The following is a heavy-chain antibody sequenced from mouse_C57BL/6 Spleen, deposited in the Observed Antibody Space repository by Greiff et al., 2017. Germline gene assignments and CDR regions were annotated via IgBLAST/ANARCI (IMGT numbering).Heavy chain of an antibody. CDR2: INYDGSST. CDR3: ARERDGSFDY. CDR1: GFTFSDYY. Sequence: EVQRVESEGGLVQPGSSMKLSCTASGFTFSDYYMAWVRQVPEKGLEWVANINYDGSSTYYLDSLKSRFIISRDNAKNILYLQMSSLKSEDTATYYCARERDGSFDYWGQGTTLTVAS. V-gene: IGHV5-16*01. D-gene: IGHD2-3*01. J-gene: IGHJ2*01.